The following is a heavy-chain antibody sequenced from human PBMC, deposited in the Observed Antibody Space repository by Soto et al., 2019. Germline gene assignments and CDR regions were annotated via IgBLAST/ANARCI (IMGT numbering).Heavy chain of an antibody. CDR2: IYYSGST. D-gene: IGHD3-3*01. Sequence: PSETLSLTCTVSGGSISSGDYYWSWIRQPPGKGLEWIGYIYYSGSTYYNPSLKSRVTISVDTSKNQFSLKLSPVTAADTAVYYCARDVRNFPAYGMDVWGQGTTVTSP. CDR1: GGSISSGDYY. J-gene: IGHJ6*02. V-gene: IGHV4-30-4*01. CDR3: ARDVRNFPAYGMDV.